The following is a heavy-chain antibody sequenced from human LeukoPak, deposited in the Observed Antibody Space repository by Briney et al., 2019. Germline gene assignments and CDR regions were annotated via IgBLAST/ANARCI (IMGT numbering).Heavy chain of an antibody. CDR3: AKDLKGCSSNSCYPGY. CDR1: GFTFSSYG. V-gene: IGHV3-30*18. J-gene: IGHJ4*02. Sequence: GGSLRLSCAASGFTFSSYGMHWVRQAPGKGLEWVAVISYDGSNKYYADSVKGRFTISRDNSKNTLYLQMNSLRAEDTAVYYCAKDLKGCSSNSCYPGYWGQGTLVTVSS. D-gene: IGHD2-2*01. CDR2: ISYDGSNK.